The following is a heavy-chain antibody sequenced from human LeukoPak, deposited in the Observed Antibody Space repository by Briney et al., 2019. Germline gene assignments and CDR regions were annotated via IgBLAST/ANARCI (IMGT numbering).Heavy chain of an antibody. V-gene: IGHV3-48*04. J-gene: IGHJ5*02. D-gene: IGHD2-15*01. CDR2: ISSSSSTI. CDR1: GFTFSSYS. CDR3: ARDTIGYCSGGSCRTINNWFDP. Sequence: GRSLRLSCAASGFTFSSYSMNWVRQAPGKGLEWVSYISSSSSTIYYADSVKGRFTISRDNAKNSLYLQMNSLRAEDTAVYYCARDTIGYCSGGSCRTINNWFDPWGQGTLVTVSS.